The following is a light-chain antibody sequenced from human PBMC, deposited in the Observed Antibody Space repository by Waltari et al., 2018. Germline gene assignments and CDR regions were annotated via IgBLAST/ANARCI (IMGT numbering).Light chain of an antibody. V-gene: IGKV1-39*01. CDR2: GAS. CDR3: EQSYSTPLT. CDR1: QTISTS. Sequence: DIQMTQSPSSLSASVGDRVTITCRPSQTISTSLNWYQQKPGKTPKLLIYGASNLQSGVPSRFSGSGSGTDFTLIISSLQPEDSATYYCEQSYSTPLTFGGGTKVEIK. J-gene: IGKJ4*01.